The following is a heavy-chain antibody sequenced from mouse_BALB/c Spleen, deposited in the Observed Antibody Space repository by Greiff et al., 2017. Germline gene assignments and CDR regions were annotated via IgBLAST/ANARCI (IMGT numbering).Heavy chain of an antibody. J-gene: IGHJ1*01. D-gene: IGHD1-2*01. CDR2: INSNGGST. CDR3: ARRATAWYFDV. Sequence: VQLKESGGGLVQPGGSLKLSCAASGFTFSSYGMSWVRQTPDKRLELVATINSNGGSTYYPDSVKGRFTISRDNAKNTLYLQMSSLKSEDTAMYYCARRATAWYFDVWGAGTTVTVSS. CDR1: GFTFSSYG. V-gene: IGHV5-6-3*01.